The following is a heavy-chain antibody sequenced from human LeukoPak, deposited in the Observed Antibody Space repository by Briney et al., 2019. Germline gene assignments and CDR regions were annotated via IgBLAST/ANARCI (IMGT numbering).Heavy chain of an antibody. D-gene: IGHD4-17*01. CDR3: AMDAAVKDS. CDR1: GFTFSSNW. V-gene: IGHV3-74*01. J-gene: IGHJ4*02. Sequence: PGGSLRLSCAASGFTFSSNWMHWVRQAPRKGLVWVSHINRDGSTTYYADSVKGRFTISRDNAKNTLYLQMNSLRAEDTAVYYCAMDAAVKDSWGQGTLVTVSS. CDR2: INRDGSTT.